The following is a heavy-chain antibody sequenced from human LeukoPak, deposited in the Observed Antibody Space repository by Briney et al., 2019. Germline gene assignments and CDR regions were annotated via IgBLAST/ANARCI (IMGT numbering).Heavy chain of an antibody. CDR2: ISYDGSNK. J-gene: IGHJ4*02. D-gene: IGHD6-19*01. Sequence: PGGSLRLSCAASGFTFSSYAMHWVRQAPGKGLEWVAAISYDGSNKYYADSVKGRFTISRDNSKNTLYLQMNSLRAEDTAVYYCARGQFSSMCDYWGQGTLVTVSS. CDR3: ARGQFSSMCDY. CDR1: GFTFSSYA. V-gene: IGHV3-30-3*01.